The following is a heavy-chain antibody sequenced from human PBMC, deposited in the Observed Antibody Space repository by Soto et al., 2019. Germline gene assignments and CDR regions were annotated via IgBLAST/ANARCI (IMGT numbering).Heavy chain of an antibody. CDR3: ARDPPDFYSAFDS. J-gene: IGHJ4*02. CDR2: TYYRSKWHY. V-gene: IGHV6-1*01. Sequence: SQTLSLTCAISGDTVSNTGAAWNWIRQSPSRGLEWLGRTYYRSKWHYDYAVSVKSRVSIDPDTSKNQFSLQLDSVTPEDTAIYYCARDPPDFYSAFDSWGQGTLVTVSS. CDR1: GDTVSNTGAA. D-gene: IGHD4-4*01.